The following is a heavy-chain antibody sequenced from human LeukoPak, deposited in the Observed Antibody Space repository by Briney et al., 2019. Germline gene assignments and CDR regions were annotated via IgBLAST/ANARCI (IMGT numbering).Heavy chain of an antibody. J-gene: IGHJ4*02. D-gene: IGHD5-12*01. CDR1: GGSISSGGYS. CDR2: IYHSGST. Sequence: SETLSLTCAVSGGSISSGGYSWSWIRQPPGKGLEWIGYIYHSGSTYYNPSLKSRVTISVDRSKNQFSLKLSSVTAADTAVYYCARHTTPGSGYDYVDYWGQGTLVTVSS. CDR3: ARHTTPGSGYDYVDY. V-gene: IGHV4-30-2*01.